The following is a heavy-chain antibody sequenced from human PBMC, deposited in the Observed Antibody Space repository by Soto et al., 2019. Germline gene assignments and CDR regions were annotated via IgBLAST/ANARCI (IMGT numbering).Heavy chain of an antibody. CDR3: ARTHSGSYYSVFNY. CDR1: NFSISSGYY. D-gene: IGHD1-26*01. Sequence: SETLSLTCVVSNFSISSGYYWGWIQQSPGKGLEWIASIYRSGTTSYNPSLKSRVTISVDPSKNQFSLMLTAVTAADTAVYYCARTHSGSYYSVFNYWGRGSLVTVSS. V-gene: IGHV4-38-2*01. J-gene: IGHJ4*02. CDR2: IYRSGTT.